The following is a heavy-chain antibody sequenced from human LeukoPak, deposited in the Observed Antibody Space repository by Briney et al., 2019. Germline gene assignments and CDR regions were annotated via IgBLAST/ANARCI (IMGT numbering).Heavy chain of an antibody. Sequence: SQTLSLTCTVSGVSISSRVYSWVCLPHPPGKAREWIGQISHSGSTYYNPSLKSRVSISLDRSKHQFSLNLTSVSGADTAVYFCARGRPANMAFDIWGQGTMVPVSS. D-gene: IGHD6-25*01. CDR3: ARGRPANMAFDI. V-gene: IGHV4-30-2*01. CDR2: ISHSGST. CDR1: GVSISSRVYS. J-gene: IGHJ3*02.